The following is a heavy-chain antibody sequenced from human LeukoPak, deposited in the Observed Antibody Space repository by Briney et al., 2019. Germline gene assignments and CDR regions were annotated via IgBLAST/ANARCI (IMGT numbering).Heavy chain of an antibody. CDR2: IYYSGST. J-gene: IGHJ4*02. CDR3: ARARYSSGWCDY. Sequence: SETLSLTCTVSGGSISSYYWSWIRQPPGKGLEWIGYIYYSGSTNYNPSLKSRATISVDTSKNQFSLKLSSVTAADTAVYYCARARYSSGWCDYWGQGTLVTVSS. CDR1: GGSISSYY. V-gene: IGHV4-59*01. D-gene: IGHD6-19*01.